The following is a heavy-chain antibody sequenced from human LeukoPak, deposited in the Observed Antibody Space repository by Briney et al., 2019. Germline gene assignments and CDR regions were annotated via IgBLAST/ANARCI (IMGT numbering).Heavy chain of an antibody. J-gene: IGHJ6*02. CDR2: IYYTGST. V-gene: IGHV4-59*01. CDR3: ARGSFGAHYYYGIDV. Sequence: SETLSLTCTVSGGSISIFYWSWIRQPPGKGQGWIGHIYYTGSTSYNPSLKSRVTISVDTSKKRFSLNLSSVTAADTALYYCARGSFGAHYYYGIDVWGQGTTVTVSS. CDR1: GGSISIFY. D-gene: IGHD3-10*01.